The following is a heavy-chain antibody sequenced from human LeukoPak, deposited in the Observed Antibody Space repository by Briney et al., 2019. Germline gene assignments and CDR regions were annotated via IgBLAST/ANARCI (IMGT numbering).Heavy chain of an antibody. D-gene: IGHD2-2*01. J-gene: IGHJ4*02. CDR1: GFTFNNYA. CDR2: ISGSGGNT. CDR3: AREGYCTSTSCYAGIDY. V-gene: IGHV3-23*01. Sequence: GGSLRLSCAASGFTFNNYAMSWARQAPGKGLQWVSVISGSGGNTYYPESVKGRFTISRDNSKNTLYPQMNSLRAEDTATYYCAREGYCTSTSCYAGIDYWGQGTLVTVSS.